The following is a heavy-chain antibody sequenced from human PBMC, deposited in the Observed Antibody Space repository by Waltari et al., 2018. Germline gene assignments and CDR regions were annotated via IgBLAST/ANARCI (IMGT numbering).Heavy chain of an antibody. V-gene: IGHV4-34*02. J-gene: IGHJ3*01. Sequence: QVQLQQGGAGLLKPSETLSLTCTVHGGSFSGHFWTWIRQAPGKGLEWLGEIAHRGSTPDSPSFRSRVTISVDTSKNQFSLQLNSVTAADTALYYCARERSRDFDWLPNVLDVWGLGTLVTVSS. D-gene: IGHD3-9*01. CDR1: GGSFSGHF. CDR3: ARERSRDFDWLPNVLDV. CDR2: IAHRGST.